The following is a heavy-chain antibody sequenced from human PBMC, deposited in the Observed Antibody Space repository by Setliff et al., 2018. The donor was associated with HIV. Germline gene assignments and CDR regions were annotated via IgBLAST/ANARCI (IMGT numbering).Heavy chain of an antibody. D-gene: IGHD3-3*01. CDR3: AREGVHHNFWSGYTYYYGLDV. CDR2: IKEDGSAT. J-gene: IGHJ3*01. Sequence: GGSLRLSCAAFGFSFSKYSMSWVRQAPGKGLEWVANIKEDGSATYYVESVRGRFTISRDNPNNLLYLQMDSLRGEDTVVYYCAREGVHHNFWSGYTYYYGLDVWGQGTTVTVSS. V-gene: IGHV3-7*01. CDR1: GFSFSKYS.